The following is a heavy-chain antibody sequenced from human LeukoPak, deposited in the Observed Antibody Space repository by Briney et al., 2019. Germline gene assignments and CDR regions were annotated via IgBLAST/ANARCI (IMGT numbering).Heavy chain of an antibody. CDR2: IDHSGST. V-gene: IGHV4-34*01. Sequence: SETLSLTSAVYGASFSNYYWTWIRQPPGKGLDWIGEIDHSGSTKCNPSLKGRVTISLGTSKNKFSLDLTPMTAADTAVYYCAASSQLGSYNWFDPWGQGTLVTVSS. D-gene: IGHD1-1*01. CDR3: AASSQLGSYNWFDP. CDR1: GASFSNYY. J-gene: IGHJ5*02.